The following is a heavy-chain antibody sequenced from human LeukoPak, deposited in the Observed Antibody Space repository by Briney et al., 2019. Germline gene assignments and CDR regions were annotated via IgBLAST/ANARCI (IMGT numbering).Heavy chain of an antibody. D-gene: IGHD6-13*01. V-gene: IGHV3-7*03. CDR2: IKQDGSEK. CDR1: GFTFSSYW. CDR3: ARDSRVAAVDY. Sequence: GGSLTLSCAPSGFTFSSYWMSWVRQAPGKGLEWVANIKQDGSEKYYVDSVKGRFTISRDNAKNSLYLQMSSLRAEDTAVYYCARDSRVAAVDYWGQGTLVTVSS. J-gene: IGHJ4*02.